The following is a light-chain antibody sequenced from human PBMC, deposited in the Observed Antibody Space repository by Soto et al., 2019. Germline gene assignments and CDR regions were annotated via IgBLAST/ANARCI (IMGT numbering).Light chain of an antibody. CDR1: QNINTW. CDR3: HQYYGYPYT. J-gene: IGKJ2*01. CDR2: DAS. V-gene: IGKV1-5*01. Sequence: DIQMTQSPSTLSASIGDRITITCRASQNINTWLAWYQQKPGRAPKDLIYDASSLESGVPSRISGSGSGTEFILTISSLQLDDFATYYCHQYYGYPYTFGQGTQLEIK.